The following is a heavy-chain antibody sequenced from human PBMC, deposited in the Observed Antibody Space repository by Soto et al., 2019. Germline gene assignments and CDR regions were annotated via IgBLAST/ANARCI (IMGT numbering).Heavy chain of an antibody. CDR3: ARVDDSSGYYYDDYYYGMDV. V-gene: IGHV3-21*01. J-gene: IGHJ6*02. CDR1: GFTFSSYS. D-gene: IGHD3-22*01. Sequence: GGSLRLSCAASGFTFSSYSMNWVRQAPGKGLEWVSSISSSSSYIYYADSVKGRFTISRDNAKNSLYLQMNSLRAEDTAVYYCARVDDSSGYYYDDYYYGMDVWGQGTTVTVSS. CDR2: ISSSSSYI.